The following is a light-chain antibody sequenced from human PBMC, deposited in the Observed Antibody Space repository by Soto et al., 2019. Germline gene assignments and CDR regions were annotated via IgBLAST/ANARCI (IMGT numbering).Light chain of an antibody. Sequence: DIQLNNAHFSLTAFVGSISTTTGRASQTISTSLAWYQQKPGKAPKLLIYLASTIQTGVPARFSGSGSATEFTLSISSLQPDDFATYYCQHYDSYSEAFGQGTKVDIK. CDR2: LAS. CDR3: QHYDSYSEA. CDR1: QTISTS. V-gene: IGKV1-5*03. J-gene: IGKJ1*01.